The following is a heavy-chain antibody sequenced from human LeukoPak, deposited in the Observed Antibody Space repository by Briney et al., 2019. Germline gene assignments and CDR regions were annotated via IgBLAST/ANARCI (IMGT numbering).Heavy chain of an antibody. CDR1: GFTFSSYS. CDR3: ARGGIYSKGFDY. J-gene: IGHJ4*02. D-gene: IGHD4-11*01. CDR2: ISSSSSYI. V-gene: IGHV3-21*04. Sequence: GGSLRLSCAASGFTFSSYSMNWVRQAPGKGLEWVSSISSSSSYIYYADSVKGRFTISRDNAKNSLYLQMNSLRAEDTAVYYCARGGIYSKGFDYWGQGTLITVSS.